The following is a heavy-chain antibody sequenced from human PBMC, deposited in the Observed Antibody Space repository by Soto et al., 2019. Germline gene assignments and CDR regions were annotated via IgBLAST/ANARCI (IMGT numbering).Heavy chain of an antibody. V-gene: IGHV3-23*01. CDR3: AKTRGGWSGMDV. CDR2: ISGSGGRT. D-gene: IGHD6-19*01. Sequence: PGGSLRLSCAASGFTFSIYAMSWVRQAPGKGLEWVSGISGSGGRTYYADSVKGRFTISRDNSKNTLYLQMNSLRAEDTAVYYCAKTRGGWSGMDVWGQGTTVTVS. J-gene: IGHJ6*02. CDR1: GFTFSIYA.